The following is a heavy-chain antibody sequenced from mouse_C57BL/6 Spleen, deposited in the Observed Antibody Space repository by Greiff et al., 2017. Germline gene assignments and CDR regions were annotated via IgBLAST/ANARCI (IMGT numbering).Heavy chain of an antibody. Sequence: QVQLQQSGPELVKPGASVKISCKASGYAFSSSWMNWVKQRPGKGLEWIGRIYPGDGDTNYNGKFKGKATLTADKSSSTAYMQLSSLTSEDSAVYFCAREITTAGVYAMDYWGQGTSVTVSS. CDR2: IYPGDGDT. V-gene: IGHV1-82*01. D-gene: IGHD1-2*01. J-gene: IGHJ4*01. CDR3: AREITTAGVYAMDY. CDR1: GYAFSSSW.